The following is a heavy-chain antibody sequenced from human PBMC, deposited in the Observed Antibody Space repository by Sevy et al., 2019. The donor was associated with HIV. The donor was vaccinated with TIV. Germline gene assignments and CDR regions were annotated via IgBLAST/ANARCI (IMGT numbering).Heavy chain of an antibody. CDR3: AREYRGRDTGLFDY. CDR1: GFTFSSYG. Sequence: GGSLRLSCAASGFTFSSYGMHWVRQAPGKGLEWVAVIWYDGSNKYYADSVKGRFTISRDNSKNTLYLQMNSLRAEDTAVYYCAREYRGRDTGLFDYWGQGTLVTVSS. V-gene: IGHV3-33*01. J-gene: IGHJ4*02. D-gene: IGHD3-10*01. CDR2: IWYDGSNK.